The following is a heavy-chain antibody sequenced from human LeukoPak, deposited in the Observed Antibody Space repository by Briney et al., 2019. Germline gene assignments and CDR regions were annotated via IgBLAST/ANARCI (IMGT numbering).Heavy chain of an antibody. CDR2: INPNSGGT. J-gene: IGHJ4*02. CDR1: GYTFTGYY. D-gene: IGHD1-26*01. V-gene: IGHV1-2*02. CDR3: ASSSPGGWELQPDY. Sequence: ASVKVSCKASGYTFTGYYMHWVRQAPGQGLEWMGWINPNSGGTNYAQKFQGRVTMTRDTSISTAYMELSRLRSDDTAVYYCASSSPGGWELQPDYWGQGTLVTVSS.